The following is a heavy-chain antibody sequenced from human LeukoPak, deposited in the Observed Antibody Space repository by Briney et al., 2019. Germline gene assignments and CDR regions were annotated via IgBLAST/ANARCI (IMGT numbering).Heavy chain of an antibody. J-gene: IGHJ4*02. V-gene: IGHV4-39*06. CDR2: IYSSWST. CDR3: AKEGTYTYGASDFDY. CDR1: GVSISSSSYY. D-gene: IGHD4/OR15-4a*01. Sequence: SETLSLTCTVSGVSISSSSYYWGWIRQPPGKGLEWLGIIYSSWSTYYNPSLKSRVTISVDTSKNQFTLKLSSVTAADTAVYYCAKEGTYTYGASDFDYWGQGTLVTVSS.